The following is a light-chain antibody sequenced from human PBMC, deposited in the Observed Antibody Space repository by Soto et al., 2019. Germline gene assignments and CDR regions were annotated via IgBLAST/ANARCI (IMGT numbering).Light chain of an antibody. J-gene: IGLJ3*02. CDR3: SSYAGSHTFGV. V-gene: IGLV2-8*01. Sequence: QSVLTQPPSASGSPGQSVAISCTGTSYDVGAYNYVSWYQQHPGKAPKLLLYEVSKRPSGVPDRFSGSKSGNTASLTVSGLRAEDEADYYCSSYAGSHTFGVFGGGTKLTVL. CDR2: EVS. CDR1: SYDVGAYNY.